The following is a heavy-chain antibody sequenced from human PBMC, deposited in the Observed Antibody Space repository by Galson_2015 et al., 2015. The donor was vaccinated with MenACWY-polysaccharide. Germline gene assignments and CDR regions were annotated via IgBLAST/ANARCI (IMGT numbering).Heavy chain of an antibody. Sequence: SLRLSCAASGFPFSSYAIHWVRQAPGKGLEWVAVISYDGSDKYYADSVKGRFTISRDNPKNTLYLQMNSLRAEDTAVYYCAKPFYGGNSYEAFNIWGQGTMVTVSS. CDR2: ISYDGSDK. V-gene: IGHV3-30*18. CDR1: GFPFSSYA. J-gene: IGHJ3*02. D-gene: IGHD4-23*01. CDR3: AKPFYGGNSYEAFNI.